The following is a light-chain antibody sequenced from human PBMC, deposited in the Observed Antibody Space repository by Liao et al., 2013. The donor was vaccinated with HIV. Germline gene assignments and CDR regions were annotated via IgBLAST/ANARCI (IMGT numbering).Light chain of an antibody. V-gene: IGLV3-21*04. Sequence: SYVLTQPPSVSVAPGKTARITCGGNNIGSKNVHWYQQKPGQAPVLVIYYDSDRPSGIPERFSGSDSENPATLTITWVEAGDEADYYCQVWDSSSDPSYVFGTGTKVTVL. CDR2: YDS. CDR3: QVWDSSSDPSYV. J-gene: IGLJ1*01. CDR1: NIGSKN.